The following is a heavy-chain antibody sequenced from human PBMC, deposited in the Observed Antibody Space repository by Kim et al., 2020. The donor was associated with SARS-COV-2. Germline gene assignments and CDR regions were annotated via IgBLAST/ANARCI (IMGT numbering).Heavy chain of an antibody. CDR3: ARDVGATTKAFDI. Sequence: YDPPLKSRVTISVATSKNQFSLKLSSVTAADTAVYYCARDVGATTKAFDIWSQGTMVTVSS. J-gene: IGHJ3*02. D-gene: IGHD1-26*01. V-gene: IGHV4-59*01.